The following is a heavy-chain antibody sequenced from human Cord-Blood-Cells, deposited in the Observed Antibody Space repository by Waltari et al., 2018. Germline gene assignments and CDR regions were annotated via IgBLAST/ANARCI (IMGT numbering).Heavy chain of an antibody. D-gene: IGHD1-7*01. CDR1: GFTFSSYG. V-gene: IGHV3-33*01. Sequence: QVQLVESGGGVVQPGRSLRLSCAASGFTFSSYGMHWGRQAPGKGLGWVGVIWYYGSNKFYADSVKGRFTISRNNSKNTLYLQMNSRRSEDTAVYYCARDEYNWNFFDIWGQGTMVTVSS. J-gene: IGHJ3*02. CDR2: IWYYGSNK. CDR3: ARDEYNWNFFDI.